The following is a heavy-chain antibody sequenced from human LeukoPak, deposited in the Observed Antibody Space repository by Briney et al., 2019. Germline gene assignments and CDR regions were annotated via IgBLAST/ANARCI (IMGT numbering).Heavy chain of an antibody. J-gene: IGHJ4*02. CDR1: GYTFTGYY. V-gene: IGHV1-2*02. CDR3: AREPNSARPLFDY. CDR2: INPNSGGT. D-gene: IGHD2-2*01. Sequence: ASVKVSCKASGYTFTGYYVHWVRQAPGQGLEWMGWINPNSGGTNYAQKFQGRVTMTRDTSISTAYMELSRLRSDDTAVYYCAREPNSARPLFDYWGQGTLVTVSS.